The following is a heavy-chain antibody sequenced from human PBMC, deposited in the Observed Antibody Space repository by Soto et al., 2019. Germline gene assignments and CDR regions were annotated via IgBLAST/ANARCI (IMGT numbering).Heavy chain of an antibody. CDR3: ARAPLSYGGVRTLFDY. Sequence: ASVKVSCKASGYTFTSYYMHWVRQAPGQGLEWMGIINPSGGSTSYAQKFQGRVTMTRDTSTSTVYMELRSLRSEDTAVYYCARAPLSYGGVRTLFDYWGQGTLVTVSS. V-gene: IGHV1-46*01. D-gene: IGHD4-17*01. CDR1: GYTFTSYY. J-gene: IGHJ4*02. CDR2: INPSGGST.